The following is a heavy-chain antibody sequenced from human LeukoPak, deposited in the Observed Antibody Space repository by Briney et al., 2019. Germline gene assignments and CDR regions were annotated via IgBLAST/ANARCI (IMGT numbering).Heavy chain of an antibody. CDR3: ARECSSTSCSGAVDY. J-gene: IGHJ4*02. CDR2: ISASSSFI. CDR1: GFTFSSYN. D-gene: IGHD2-2*01. Sequence: GGSLRLSCAATGFTFSSYNMNWVRQAPGKGLEWVTCISASSSFIYYADSVKGRITISRDNAKNSLYLQLNSLRAEDTAVYYCARECSSTSCSGAVDYWGQGTLVTVSS. V-gene: IGHV3-21*01.